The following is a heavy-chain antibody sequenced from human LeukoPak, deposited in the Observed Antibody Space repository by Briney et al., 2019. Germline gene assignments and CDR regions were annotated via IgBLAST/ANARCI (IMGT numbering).Heavy chain of an antibody. V-gene: IGHV1-24*01. CDR2: FDPEDDET. J-gene: IGHJ3*02. D-gene: IGHD2-2*02. CDR3: ATFQGYCSTTSCYTVGAFDI. CDR1: EYTLTEVS. Sequence: ASVKVSCKVSEYTLTEVSMHWVRQAPGKGLEWMGGFDPEDDETIYTQNFQGRVTMTEDTSTDTAYMELSSLRSEDTAVYYCATFQGYCSTTSCYTVGAFDIWGQGTMVTVSS.